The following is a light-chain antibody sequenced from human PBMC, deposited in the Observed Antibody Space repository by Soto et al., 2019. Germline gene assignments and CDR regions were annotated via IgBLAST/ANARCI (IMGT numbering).Light chain of an antibody. CDR2: DAS. CDR3: QQRDTWPFT. V-gene: IGKV3-11*01. Sequence: EIVLTQSPATLSLSPGERATLSCRASQSASSYLAWYQQKPGQAPRLLIYDASNRATGIPARFSGSGSGTDFTLTISTLEPEDFVVYYCQQRDTWPFTFGPGTKVDI. CDR1: QSASSY. J-gene: IGKJ3*01.